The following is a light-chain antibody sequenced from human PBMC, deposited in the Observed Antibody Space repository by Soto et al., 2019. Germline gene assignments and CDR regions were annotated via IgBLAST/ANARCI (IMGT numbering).Light chain of an antibody. CDR1: SSDIGNYNY. J-gene: IGLJ1*01. CDR3: SSYITSTILHV. CDR2: EVS. Sequence: QSALTQPASVSGSPGQSITISCTGTSSDIGNYNYVSWYQHHPGKAPKLLIYEVSNRPSGVSNRFSGSKSGNTASLTISGLQAEDEADYYCSSYITSTILHVYGTGTKLTVL. V-gene: IGLV2-14*01.